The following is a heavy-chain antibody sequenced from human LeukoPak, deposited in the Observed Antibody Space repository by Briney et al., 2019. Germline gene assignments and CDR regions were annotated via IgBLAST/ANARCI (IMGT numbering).Heavy chain of an antibody. CDR1: GYSISSGYY. CDR3: AGVRDSGSKTAFDI. CDR2: IYHSGST. D-gene: IGHD1-26*01. V-gene: IGHV4-38-2*02. Sequence: PSETLSLTCTVSGYSISSGYYWGWIRQPPGKGLEWVEWIGSIYHSGSTYYNPSLKSRVTISVDTSKNQFSLKLSSVTAADTAVYYCAGVRDSGSKTAFDIWGQGTMVTVSS. J-gene: IGHJ3*02.